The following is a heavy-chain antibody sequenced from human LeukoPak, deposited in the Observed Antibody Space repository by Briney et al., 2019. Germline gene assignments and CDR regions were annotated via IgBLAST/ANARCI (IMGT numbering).Heavy chain of an antibody. J-gene: IGHJ3*02. CDR3: ARDYRDLHAFDI. CDR1: GVSVSNDY. Sequence: GGSLRLSCAASGVSVSNDYMSWVRQAPGKGLEWVSFIYTGVSTYYADSVKGRFTISRDNSKNTLYLQMNSLRAEDTAVYYCARDYRDLHAFDIWGQGTMVTVSS. CDR2: IYTGVST. V-gene: IGHV3-53*01. D-gene: IGHD1-14*01.